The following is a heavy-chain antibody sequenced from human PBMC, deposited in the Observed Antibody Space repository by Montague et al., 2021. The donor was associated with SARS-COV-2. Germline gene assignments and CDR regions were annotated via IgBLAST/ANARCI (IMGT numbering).Heavy chain of an antibody. CDR3: ARAERGSCGDGNCYQYFFNY. Sequence: CAISGDSVSTNSGTWNWVRLSPSRGLEWLGRTYYRSECYSDYSDFVKSRISINPDTSKNQFSPQLNSVTPEDTAVYYCARAERGSCGDGNCYQYFFNYWGQGTLVTVSS. V-gene: IGHV6-1*01. D-gene: IGHD2-15*01. CDR1: GDSVSTNSGT. CDR2: TYYRSECYS. J-gene: IGHJ4*02.